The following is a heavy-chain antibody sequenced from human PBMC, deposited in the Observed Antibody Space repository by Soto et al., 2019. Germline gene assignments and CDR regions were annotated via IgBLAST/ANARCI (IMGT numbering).Heavy chain of an antibody. CDR1: GFTFSGSS. V-gene: IGHV3-7*01. J-gene: IGHJ4*02. CDR3: ARYRNLGY. Sequence: SLRLSCAASGFTFSGSSMSWVRQAPGKGLEWVANIKEDGSEKYYVDSVKGRFTISRDNAKNSLSLQMKSLRAEDTAVYFCARYRNLGYWGQGTLVTVSS. CDR2: IKEDGSEK. D-gene: IGHD4-4*01.